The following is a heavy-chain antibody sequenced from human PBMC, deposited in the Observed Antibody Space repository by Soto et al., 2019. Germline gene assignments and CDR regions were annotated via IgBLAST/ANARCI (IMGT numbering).Heavy chain of an antibody. V-gene: IGHV4-39*02. CDR2: LYYTGRT. CDR1: GGSISSGTYY. Sequence: PSETLSLTCTVSGGSISSGTYYWGWIRQPPGKGLEWIGSLYYTGRTYYSPSLKSRVTISVDTSKNHFSLKLTSVTAADTAVYYCARRLARGVIGWFDPWGQGTLVTVSS. J-gene: IGHJ5*02. D-gene: IGHD3-10*01. CDR3: ARRLARGVIGWFDP.